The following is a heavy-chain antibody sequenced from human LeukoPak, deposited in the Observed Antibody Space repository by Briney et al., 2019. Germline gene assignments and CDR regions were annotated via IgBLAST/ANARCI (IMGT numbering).Heavy chain of an antibody. CDR1: GFTFSNYW. CDR2: IKQDGSEK. V-gene: IGHV3-7*01. J-gene: IGHJ4*02. CDR3: ARDFSGSSLDY. Sequence: GGSLRLSCAASGFTFSNYWMTWVRQAPWKGLEWVANIKQDGSEKYYVDSVKGRFTISRDNAKSSLYLHLNSLRAEDTAVYCCARDFSGSSLDYWGQGTLVTVSS. D-gene: IGHD1-26*01.